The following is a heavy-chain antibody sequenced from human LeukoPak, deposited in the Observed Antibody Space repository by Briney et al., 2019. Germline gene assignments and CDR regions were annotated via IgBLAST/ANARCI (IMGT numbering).Heavy chain of an antibody. D-gene: IGHD3-10*01. CDR1: GFTFTSYA. V-gene: IGHV3-30-3*01. J-gene: IGHJ4*02. CDR3: ARGGNGAWFEGGY. CDR2: ISYDGSNK. Sequence: PGGSLRLSCAASGFTFTSYAMHWVRQAPGKGLEWVAVISYDGSNKYYADSVKGRFTISRDNSKNTLYLQMNSLRPEDTAVYFCARGGNGAWFEGGYWGQGTLVTVSS.